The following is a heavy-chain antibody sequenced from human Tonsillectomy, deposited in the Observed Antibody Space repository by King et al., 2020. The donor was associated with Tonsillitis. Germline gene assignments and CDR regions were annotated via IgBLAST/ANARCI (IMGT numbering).Heavy chain of an antibody. J-gene: IGHJ6*02. D-gene: IGHD3-10*01. CDR3: ARDEMIRGAAYYYYGMDV. V-gene: IGHV3-53*01. Sequence: VQLVESGGGLIQPGGSLRLSCAASGFTVSSNYMSWVRQAPGKGLEWVSITYSGGGTYYADSVKGRFTISRDNSTNTLYIQMNSLRADDTAVYYCARDEMIRGAAYYYYGMDVWGQGTTVTASS. CDR2: TYSGGGT. CDR1: GFTVSSNY.